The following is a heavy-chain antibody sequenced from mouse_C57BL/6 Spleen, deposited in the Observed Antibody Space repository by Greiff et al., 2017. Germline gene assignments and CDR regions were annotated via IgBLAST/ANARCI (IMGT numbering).Heavy chain of an antibody. CDR1: GFSLTSYG. CDR3: DKRIYYGSGYYAMDY. Sequence: QVQLQQSGPGLVQPSQSLSITCTVSGFSLTSYGVHWVRQSPGKGLEWLGVIWRGGSTDYNAAFMSRLSITKDNSKSQVFFKMNSLQADDTAIYYCDKRIYYGSGYYAMDYWGQGTSVTVSS. CDR2: IWRGGST. D-gene: IGHD1-1*01. V-gene: IGHV2-5*01. J-gene: IGHJ4*01.